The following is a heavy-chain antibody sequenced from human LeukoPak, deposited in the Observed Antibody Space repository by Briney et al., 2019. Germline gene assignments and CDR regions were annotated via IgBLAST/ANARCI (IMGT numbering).Heavy chain of an antibody. CDR3: ARGYGSGSSDYYYGMDV. J-gene: IGHJ6*02. V-gene: IGHV4-59*01. CDR2: IYYSGST. Sequence: SETLSLTCTVSGGSISSYYWSWIRQPPGKGLEWIGYIYYSGSTNGNPSLKSRVTISVDTSKNQFSLKLSSVTAADTAVYYCARGYGSGSSDYYYGMDVWGQGTTVTVSS. CDR1: GGSISSYY. D-gene: IGHD3-10*01.